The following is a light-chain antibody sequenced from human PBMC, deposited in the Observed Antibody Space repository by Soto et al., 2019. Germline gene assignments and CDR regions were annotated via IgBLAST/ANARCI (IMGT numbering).Light chain of an antibody. V-gene: IGLV2-8*01. CDR3: SSYAGSNNFV. CDR2: GVA. J-gene: IGLJ1*01. CDR1: SSDVGGYNY. Sequence: QSVLTQPPSASGSPGQSVTISCTGTSSDVGGYNYVSWFQQHPGKAPKVIIYGVANRPSGVPDRFSGSKSGNTASLTVSGLQAEDEADYYCSSYAGSNNFVFGTGTKVTAL.